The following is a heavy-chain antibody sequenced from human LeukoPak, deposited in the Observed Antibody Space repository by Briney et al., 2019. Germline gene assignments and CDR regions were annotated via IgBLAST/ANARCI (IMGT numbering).Heavy chain of an antibody. CDR3: ARLYDFWSGYYIFDY. J-gene: IGHJ4*02. D-gene: IGHD3-3*01. CDR1: GGSISSYY. CDR2: IYYSGST. Sequence: SETLSLACTVSGGSISSYYWSWIRQPPGKGLEWIGYIYYSGSTNYNPSLKSRVTISVDTSKNQFSLKLSSVTAADTAVYYCARLYDFWSGYYIFDYWGQGTLVAVSS. V-gene: IGHV4-59*08.